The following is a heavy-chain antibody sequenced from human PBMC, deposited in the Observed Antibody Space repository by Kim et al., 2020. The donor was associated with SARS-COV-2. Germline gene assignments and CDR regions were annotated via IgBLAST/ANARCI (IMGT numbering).Heavy chain of an antibody. D-gene: IGHD3-10*01. CDR1: GFTFSSYG. J-gene: IGHJ4*02. CDR3: AKEGYYGSGSFPDY. V-gene: IGHV3-30*18. CDR2: ISYDGNDK. Sequence: GGSLRLSCAASGFTFSSYGIHWVRQAPGKGLEWVAVISYDGNDKNYADSVKGRFTISRDNSKNTLYLQMNSLRAEDTAVYYCAKEGYYGSGSFPDYWGQGTLVTVSS.